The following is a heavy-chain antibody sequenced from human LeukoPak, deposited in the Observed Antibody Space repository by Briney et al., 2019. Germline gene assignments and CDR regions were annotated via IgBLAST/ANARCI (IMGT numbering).Heavy chain of an antibody. CDR1: GGSISSSSYY. CDR3: ARSNISSWYYAGHFDY. D-gene: IGHD6-13*01. V-gene: IGHV4-39*01. J-gene: IGHJ4*02. CDR2: IYYSGST. Sequence: SETLSLTCTVSGGSISSSSYYWGWIRQPPGKGLEWIGSIYYSGSTYYNPSLKSRVTISVDTSKNQFSLKLSSVTAADTAVFYCARSNISSWYYAGHFDYWGQGTLVTVSS.